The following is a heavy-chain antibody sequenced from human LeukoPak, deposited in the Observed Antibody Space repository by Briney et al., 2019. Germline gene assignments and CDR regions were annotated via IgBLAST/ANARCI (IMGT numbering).Heavy chain of an antibody. V-gene: IGHV3-30*03. D-gene: IGHD3-10*01. CDR1: GFTFSSYG. Sequence: GGSLRLSCAASGFTFSSYGMHWVRQAPGKGLEWVAVISYDGSNKYYADSVKGRFTISRDNSKNTLYLQMNSLRAEDTAVYYCAGGSDYYYGMDVWGQGTTVTVSS. J-gene: IGHJ6*02. CDR2: ISYDGSNK. CDR3: AGGSDYYYGMDV.